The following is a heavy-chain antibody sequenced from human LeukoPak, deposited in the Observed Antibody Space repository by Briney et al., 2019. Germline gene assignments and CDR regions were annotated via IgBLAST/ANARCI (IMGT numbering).Heavy chain of an antibody. V-gene: IGHV3-11*01. Sequence: GGSLRLSCAASGFTANSNYMSWVRQAPGKGLEWVSYISSSGSTIYYADSVKGRFTISGDNAKNSLYLQMNSLRAEDTAVYYCARGYYGSGSYYIVYGMDVWGQGTTVTVSS. J-gene: IGHJ6*02. D-gene: IGHD3-10*01. CDR2: ISSSGSTI. CDR1: GFTANSNY. CDR3: ARGYYGSGSYYIVYGMDV.